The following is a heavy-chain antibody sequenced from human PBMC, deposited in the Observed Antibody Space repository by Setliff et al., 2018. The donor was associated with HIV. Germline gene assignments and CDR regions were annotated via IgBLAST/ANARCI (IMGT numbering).Heavy chain of an antibody. Sequence: PSETLSLTCSVSGGSFSGYHWNWIRQPAGKGLEWIGRIYYTGNTDYNPSLKSRVTMSMDTSKNQISLKLNSMTAADTAVYYCAREEKLSAVAGTMYYYYAMDVWGQGTTVTVSS. J-gene: IGHJ6*02. CDR3: AREEKLSAVAGTMYYYYAMDV. CDR2: IYYTGNT. V-gene: IGHV4-4*07. D-gene: IGHD6-19*01. CDR1: GGSFSGYH.